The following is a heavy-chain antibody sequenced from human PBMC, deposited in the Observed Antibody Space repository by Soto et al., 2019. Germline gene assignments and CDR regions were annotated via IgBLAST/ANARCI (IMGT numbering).Heavy chain of an antibody. Sequence: WGSLRLSCAASGFTFITYWISLFRHAPGKWLEWVANIKEDGSEKYYVDSVKGRFTISRDNAKNSLYLQMNSLRAEDTAVYYCARGYARSDYWGQGALVTVSS. CDR2: IKEDGSEK. D-gene: IGHD2-2*01. CDR1: GFTFITYW. J-gene: IGHJ4*02. CDR3: ARGYARSDY. V-gene: IGHV3-7*03.